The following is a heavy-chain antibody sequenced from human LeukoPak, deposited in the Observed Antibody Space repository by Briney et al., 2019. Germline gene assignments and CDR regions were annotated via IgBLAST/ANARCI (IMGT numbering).Heavy chain of an antibody. Sequence: GGSLRLSCAASGFTFSSYGMHWVRQAPGKGLEWVAFIRYDGSNKYYADSVKGRFTISRDNSKNTQYLQMNSLRVEDTAVYYCAKDSRRWKAYYYESSGLYYFAYWGQGTLVTVSS. CDR1: GFTFSSYG. J-gene: IGHJ4*02. D-gene: IGHD3-22*01. CDR3: AKDSRRWKAYYYESSGLYYFAY. CDR2: IRYDGSNK. V-gene: IGHV3-30*02.